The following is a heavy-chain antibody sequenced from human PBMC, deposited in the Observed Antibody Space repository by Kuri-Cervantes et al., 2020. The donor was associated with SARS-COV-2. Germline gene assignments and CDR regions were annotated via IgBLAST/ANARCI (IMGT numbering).Heavy chain of an antibody. CDR1: GGSISSYY. CDR2: IYHSGST. CDR3: ARHYYGSGSYYAVPVLWSH. J-gene: IGHJ4*02. D-gene: IGHD3-10*01. Sequence: SETLSLTCTVSGGSISSYYWSWIRQPPGKGLEWIGSIYHSGSTYYNPSLKSRVTISVDTSKNQSSLKLSSVTAADTAVYYCARHYYGSGSYYAVPVLWSHWGQGTLVTVSS. V-gene: IGHV4-59*08.